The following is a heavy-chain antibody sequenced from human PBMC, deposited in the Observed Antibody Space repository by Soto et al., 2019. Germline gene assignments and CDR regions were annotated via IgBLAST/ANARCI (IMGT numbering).Heavy chain of an antibody. J-gene: IGHJ6*02. Sequence: SETLSLTCAVSGGSFSGYYWSWIRQPPGKGLEWIGEINHSGSTNYNPSLKSRVTISVDTSKNQFSLKLSSVTAADTAVYYCARGYGSGSYYNLYYYYGMDVWGQGTTVTVSS. CDR3: ARGYGSGSYYNLYYYYGMDV. V-gene: IGHV4-34*01. D-gene: IGHD3-10*01. CDR2: INHSGST. CDR1: GGSFSGYY.